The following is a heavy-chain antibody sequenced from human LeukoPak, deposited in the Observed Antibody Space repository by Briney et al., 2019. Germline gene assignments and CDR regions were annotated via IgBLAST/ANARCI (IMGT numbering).Heavy chain of an antibody. J-gene: IGHJ5*02. D-gene: IGHD6-13*01. CDR3: ASALGYRNPVFDP. V-gene: IGHV3-30-3*01. Sequence: GRSLRLSCSASGFTLNSYAMHWVRQSPAKALEWVAVRSYHGRHPYPADSVQGRFTISRDNSQPTLYLQMTSLRAEDTAVYYRASALGYRNPVFDPWGEGTLVTVSS. CDR1: GFTLNSYA. CDR2: RSYHGRHP.